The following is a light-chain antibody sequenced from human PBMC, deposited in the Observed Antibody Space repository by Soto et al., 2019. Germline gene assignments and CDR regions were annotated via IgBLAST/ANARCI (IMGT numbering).Light chain of an antibody. Sequence: QSALTQPASVSGSPGQSITISCTGTSSDVGGYNYVSWYQHHPGKAPKLMIYDVSNRPSGVSNRFSGSKSGNTASLSISGLQPEDVADYYCSSYRTSNTRQIVCRTGTKVTVL. J-gene: IGLJ1*01. V-gene: IGLV2-14*03. CDR1: SSDVGGYNY. CDR2: DVS. CDR3: SSYRTSNTRQIV.